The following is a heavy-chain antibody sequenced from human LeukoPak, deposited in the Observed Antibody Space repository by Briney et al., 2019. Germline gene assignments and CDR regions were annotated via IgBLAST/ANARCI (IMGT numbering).Heavy chain of an antibody. CDR3: ARSYYDSLGAFDI. J-gene: IGHJ3*02. V-gene: IGHV4-30-4*01. Sequence: PSETLSLTCTVSGGSIGSGDYYWSWIRQPPGKGLEWIGYIYYSGSTYYNPSLKSRVTISVDTSKNQFSLKLSSVTAADRAVYYCARSYYDSLGAFDIWGQGTMVTVSS. D-gene: IGHD3-22*01. CDR1: GGSIGSGDYY. CDR2: IYYSGST.